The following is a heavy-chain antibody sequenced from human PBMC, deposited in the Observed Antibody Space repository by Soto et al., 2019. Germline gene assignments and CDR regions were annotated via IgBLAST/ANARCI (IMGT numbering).Heavy chain of an antibody. J-gene: IGHJ4*02. V-gene: IGHV4-34*01. CDR2: INHSGST. CDR3: ARLGDYFDY. D-gene: IGHD3-16*01. Sequence: SETLSLTCAVYGGSFSGYYWSWIRQPPGKGLEWIGEINHSGSTNYNPSLKSRVTISVDTSKNQFSLKLSSVTAADTAVYYCARLGDYFDYWGQGTLVTVLL. CDR1: GGSFSGYY.